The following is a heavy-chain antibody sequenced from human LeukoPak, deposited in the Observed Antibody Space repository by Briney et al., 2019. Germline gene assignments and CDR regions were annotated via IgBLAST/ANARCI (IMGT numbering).Heavy chain of an antibody. D-gene: IGHD4-23*01. CDR3: ARDDRLWGGNPNMDV. J-gene: IGHJ6*03. CDR1: GGTFSSYA. Sequence: SVKVSCKASGGTFSSYAISWVRQAPGQGLEWMGRIIPIFGPANYPQNFQGRVTISTDKSTTTVYMEFSSLRFDDTAVYYCARDDRLWGGNPNMDVWGKGTTVTVS. V-gene: IGHV1-69*05. CDR2: IIPIFGPA.